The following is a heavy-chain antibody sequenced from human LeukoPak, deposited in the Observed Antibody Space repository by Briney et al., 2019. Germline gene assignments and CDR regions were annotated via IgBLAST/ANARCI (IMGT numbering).Heavy chain of an antibody. Sequence: GASVKVSCKASGYTFTGYYMHWVRQAPGQGLEWMGWINPNSGGTNYAQKFQGRVTMTRDTSISTAYMELSRLRFDDTAVYYCAREGKRSGYSYGFDYWGQGTLVTVSS. CDR1: GYTFTGYY. V-gene: IGHV1-2*02. CDR3: AREGKRSGYSYGFDY. D-gene: IGHD5-18*01. J-gene: IGHJ4*02. CDR2: INPNSGGT.